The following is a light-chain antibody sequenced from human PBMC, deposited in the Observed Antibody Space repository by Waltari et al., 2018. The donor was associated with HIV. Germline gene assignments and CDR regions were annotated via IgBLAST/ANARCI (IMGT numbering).Light chain of an antibody. CDR1: KLGDKY. CDR3: QAWDNSTV. Sequence: SYELTQPPSVSVSPGQTASITCSGDKLGDKYSCWYHQKPGQSPILVIYQNSKRPSGIPERFAGSNAGNTATLTISGTQAMDEADYYCQAWDNSTVFGGGTKLTVL. CDR2: QNS. J-gene: IGLJ3*02. V-gene: IGLV3-1*01.